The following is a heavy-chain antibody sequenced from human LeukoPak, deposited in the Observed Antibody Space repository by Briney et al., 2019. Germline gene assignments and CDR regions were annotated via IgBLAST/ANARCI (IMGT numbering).Heavy chain of an antibody. D-gene: IGHD2-2*03. CDR3: ARAGYCSSTSCQWVPLV. V-gene: IGHV4-59*01. CDR1: GGSIKNYY. Sequence: PSETLSLTCTVSGGSIKNYYWIWIRQSPGKGLEWIGYIYYSGSTNYNPSLKSRVTISVDTSKNQFSLKLNSVTAADTAVYYCARAGYCSSTSCQWVPLVWCQGTTVTVSS. J-gene: IGHJ6*02. CDR2: IYYSGST.